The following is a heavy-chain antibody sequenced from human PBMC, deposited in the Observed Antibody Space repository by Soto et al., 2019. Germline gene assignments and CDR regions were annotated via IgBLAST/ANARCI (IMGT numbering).Heavy chain of an antibody. J-gene: IGHJ4*02. D-gene: IGHD6-6*01. Sequence: GGSLRLSCAASGFTFSSYSMNWVRQAPGKGLEWVSSISSSSSYIYYADSVKGRFTISRDNAKNSLYLQMNSLRAEDTAVYYCARPLNSGSSSSGLWGQGTLVTVSS. CDR2: ISSSSSYI. V-gene: IGHV3-21*01. CDR3: ARPLNSGSSSSGL. CDR1: GFTFSSYS.